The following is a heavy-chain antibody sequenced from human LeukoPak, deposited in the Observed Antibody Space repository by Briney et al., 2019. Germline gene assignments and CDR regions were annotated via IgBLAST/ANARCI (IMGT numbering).Heavy chain of an antibody. J-gene: IGHJ3*02. V-gene: IGHV3-21*01. Sequence: GGSLRLSCAASGFTFSSYSMNWVRQAPGKGLEWVSSISSSSSYIYYADSVKGRFTISRDNAKNSLYLQMNSLRAEDTAVYYCARPLSRGAFDIWGQGTMVTVSS. CDR3: ARPLSRGAFDI. CDR1: GFTFSSYS. CDR2: ISSSSSYI. D-gene: IGHD3-10*01.